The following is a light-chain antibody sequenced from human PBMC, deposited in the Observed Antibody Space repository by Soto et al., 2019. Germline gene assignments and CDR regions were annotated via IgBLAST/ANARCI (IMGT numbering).Light chain of an antibody. CDR1: SSDVGSYDL. V-gene: IGLV2-14*02. CDR3: SLYTTASTYV. Sequence: SVLTQPASVSGPPGQSIVISCNGSSSDVGSYDLVSWYLQYPGKAPKVIIFEGTKRPSGVSDRFSGSKSGNTASLTISGLQAEDEAEYYCSLYTTASTYVFGTGTKVTVL. CDR2: EGT. J-gene: IGLJ1*01.